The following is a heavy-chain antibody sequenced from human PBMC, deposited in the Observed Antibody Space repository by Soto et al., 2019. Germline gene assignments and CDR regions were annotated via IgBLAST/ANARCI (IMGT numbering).Heavy chain of an antibody. CDR3: ARDKVGAIDY. CDR2: IYSGGST. V-gene: IGHV3-53*01. CDR1: GFTVSSNY. D-gene: IGHD1-26*01. Sequence: GGSLRLSCAASGFTVSSNYMSWVRQAPGKGLEWVSVIYSGGSTYCADSVKDRFTISRDNSKNTLYLQMDSLRAEDTAVYYCARDKVGAIDYWGQGTLVTVSS. J-gene: IGHJ4*02.